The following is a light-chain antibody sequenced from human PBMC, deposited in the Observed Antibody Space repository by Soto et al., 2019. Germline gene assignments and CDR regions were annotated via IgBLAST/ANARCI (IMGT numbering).Light chain of an antibody. CDR2: AAS. J-gene: IGKJ4*01. CDR1: QGISSY. CDR3: QQLNSYPTLT. V-gene: IGKV1-9*01. Sequence: GDRVTITCRASQGISSYLAWYQQKPGKAPKLLIYAASTLQSGVPSRFSGSGSGTEFTLTISSLQPEDFATYYCQQLNSYPTLTFGGGTKVDIK.